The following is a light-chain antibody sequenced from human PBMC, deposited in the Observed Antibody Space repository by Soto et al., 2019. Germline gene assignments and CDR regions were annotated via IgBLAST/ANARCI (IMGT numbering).Light chain of an antibody. CDR2: KAS. CDR1: QSIDSG. J-gene: IGKJ1*01. CDR3: QHYHFSWT. Sequence: DIQMTQSPSTLSASVGDRVTITCRASQSIDSGLAWYQQKPGKAPKLLIYKASTLESGVPLRFSGSGSGTEFTHTISMLQPDDFATYYCQHYHFSWTFGQGTRVEIK. V-gene: IGKV1-5*03.